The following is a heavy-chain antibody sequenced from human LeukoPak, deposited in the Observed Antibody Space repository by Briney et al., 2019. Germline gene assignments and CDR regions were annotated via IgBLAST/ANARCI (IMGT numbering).Heavy chain of an antibody. CDR1: GGSISSYY. CDR3: ARESGSIFGVVYAFDI. D-gene: IGHD3-3*01. J-gene: IGHJ3*02. Sequence: PSETLSLTCTVSGGSISSYYWSWIRQPPGKGLEWIGYIYYRGGTNYNPSLKSRVTISVDTSKNQFSLKLSSVTAADTAVYYCARESGSIFGVVYAFDIWGQGTMVTVSS. CDR2: IYYRGGT. V-gene: IGHV4-59*01.